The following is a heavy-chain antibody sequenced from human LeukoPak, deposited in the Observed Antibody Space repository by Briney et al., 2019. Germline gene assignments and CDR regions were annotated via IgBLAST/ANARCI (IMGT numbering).Heavy chain of an antibody. D-gene: IGHD3-22*01. CDR3: AREPHNYYDSSGYYNYFDY. CDR2: ISGTGGST. CDR1: GFTSSTYA. Sequence: LPGGSLRLSCAASGFTSSTYAMSWVRQAPGKGLEWVSGISGTGGSTYYADSVRGRFTISRDNSKNTLYLQMNSLRAEDTAVYYCAREPHNYYDSSGYYNYFDYWGQGTLVTVSS. J-gene: IGHJ4*02. V-gene: IGHV3-23*01.